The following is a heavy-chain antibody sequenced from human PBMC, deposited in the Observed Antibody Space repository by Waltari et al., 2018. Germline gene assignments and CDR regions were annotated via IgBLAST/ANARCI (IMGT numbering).Heavy chain of an antibody. J-gene: IGHJ4*02. CDR1: GFTFSGSS. Sequence: EVQLVESGGGFVQPGGSLKVSCSPSGFTFSGSSIPWVRQTSGKGLELVGRIRDKGNSYATDYAASVKGRFTMSRDDSKNTAYLQMNSLKTEDTALYYCTRGDCGSDCYIYFYWGLGTLVTVSS. V-gene: IGHV3-73*01. D-gene: IGHD2-21*02. CDR3: TRGDCGSDCYIYFY. CDR2: IRDKGNSYAT.